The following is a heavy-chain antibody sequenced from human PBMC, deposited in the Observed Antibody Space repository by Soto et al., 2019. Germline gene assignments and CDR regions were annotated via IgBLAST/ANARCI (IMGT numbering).Heavy chain of an antibody. V-gene: IGHV3-11*05. Sequence: QVQLVESGGGLVKPGGSLRLSCAASGFTVSDYYMSWIRQAPGKGLEWVSYISSSSSYTNYADSVKGRFTMSRDNAKNSLNLQMNSLRAEETAVYYCARDHHRYSGYDYVDYWGQGHLVTVSS. CDR1: GFTVSDYY. D-gene: IGHD5-12*01. CDR2: ISSSSSYT. CDR3: ARDHHRYSGYDYVDY. J-gene: IGHJ4*02.